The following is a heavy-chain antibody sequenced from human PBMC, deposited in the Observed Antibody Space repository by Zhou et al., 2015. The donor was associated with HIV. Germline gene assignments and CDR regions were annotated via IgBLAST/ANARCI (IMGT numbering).Heavy chain of an antibody. Sequence: QVQLVQSGAEVKKPGSSVKVSCKASGGTFSSYGISWVRQAPGQGLEWMGWIIPVFGTAKYAQKFQGRVTITADESTSTAYMELSSLRSEDTAVYYCARDRRIVQPAWYFDLWGRGTLVTVSS. V-gene: IGHV1-69*01. CDR1: GGTFSSYG. CDR3: ARDRRIVQPAWYFDL. CDR2: IIPVFGTA. D-gene: IGHD2/OR15-2a*01. J-gene: IGHJ2*01.